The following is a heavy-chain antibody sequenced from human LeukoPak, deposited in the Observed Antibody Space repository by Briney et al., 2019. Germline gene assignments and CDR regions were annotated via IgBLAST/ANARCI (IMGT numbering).Heavy chain of an antibody. J-gene: IGHJ4*02. CDR2: IVPLLDTT. V-gene: IGHV1-69*10. Sequence: SVKVSCKASGATLSSYPISWLRQAPGQGLEWMGGIVPLLDTTKYAQKFQGRVTITTDRSTGAVYMELASLRSDDTAVYYCAKGHSSSSFDFWGQGTRVIVSS. CDR1: GATLSSYP. CDR3: AKGHSSSSFDF. D-gene: IGHD3-22*01.